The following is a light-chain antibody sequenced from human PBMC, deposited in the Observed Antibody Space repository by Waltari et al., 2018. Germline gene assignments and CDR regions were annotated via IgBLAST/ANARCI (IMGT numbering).Light chain of an antibody. CDR1: SSDVGGHNL. J-gene: IGLJ3*02. CDR3: CSYADSSTLV. V-gene: IGLV2-23*01. Sequence: QSALPQPASVSGFPGQSITISCTGTSSDVGGHNLVPWYQQYPGKAPKLMIYDGSKRPSGVSNRLSGSKSGNTASLTISGLQAEDEADYYCCSYADSSTLVFGGGTKLTVL. CDR2: DGS.